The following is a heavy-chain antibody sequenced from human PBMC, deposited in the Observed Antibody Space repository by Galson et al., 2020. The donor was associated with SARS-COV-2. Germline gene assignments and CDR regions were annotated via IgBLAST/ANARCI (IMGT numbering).Heavy chain of an antibody. V-gene: IGHV3-11*01. CDR2: ISSSGSTI. D-gene: IGHD5-18*01. J-gene: IGHJ4*02. CDR3: ARESTRGYNYSPTGITSHNDY. Sequence: GESLKISCAASGFTFSDYYMSWIRQAPGKGLEWVLYISSSGSTIYYADSVKGRFTISRDNAKNSLYLQMNSLRAEDTAVYYCARESTRGYNYSPTGITSHNDYWGQGTPVTVSS. CDR1: GFTFSDYY.